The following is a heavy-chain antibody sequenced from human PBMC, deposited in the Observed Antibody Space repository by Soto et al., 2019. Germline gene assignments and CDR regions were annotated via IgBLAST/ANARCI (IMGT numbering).Heavy chain of an antibody. CDR1: GFTFSSYG. J-gene: IGHJ4*02. CDR2: ISYDGSNK. V-gene: IGHV3-30*18. Sequence: GGSLRLSCAASGFTFSSYGMHWVRQAPGKGLEWVAVISYDGSNKYYADSVKGRFTISRDNSKNTLYLQMNSLRAEDTAVYYCAKDQDLVVVVTATFLSIDYWGQGTLVTVSS. D-gene: IGHD2-15*01. CDR3: AKDQDLVVVVTATFLSIDY.